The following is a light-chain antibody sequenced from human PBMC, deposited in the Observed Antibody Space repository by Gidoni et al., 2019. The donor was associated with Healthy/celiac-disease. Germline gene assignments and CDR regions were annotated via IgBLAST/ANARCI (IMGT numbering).Light chain of an antibody. CDR1: SSNIGSNN. V-gene: IGLV1-44*01. Sequence: QSVLTQPPSASGTPGQRVTISCSGSSSNIGSNNVNWYQQLPGTAHKLLIYSNNQRPSGVPDRFSGSKSGTSSSLAISGLQSEDEADYYCAAWDDSLNGWVFGGGTKLTVL. CDR3: AAWDDSLNGWV. J-gene: IGLJ3*02. CDR2: SNN.